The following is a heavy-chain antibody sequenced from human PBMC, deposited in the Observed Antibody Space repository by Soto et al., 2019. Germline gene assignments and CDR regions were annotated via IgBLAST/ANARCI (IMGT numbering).Heavy chain of an antibody. CDR1: GFTFSSYD. CDR3: ARAAGEQQLVLDY. J-gene: IGHJ4*02. V-gene: IGHV3-13*01. CDR2: IGTPGDT. D-gene: IGHD6-13*01. Sequence: EVQLVESGGGLVQPGGSLRLSCAASGFTFSSYDMHWVRQATGKGLEWVSAIGTPGDTYYPGSVKGRFTISRENAKNSLYLQMNSLRAGDTAVYYCARAAGEQQLVLDYWGQGTLVTVSS.